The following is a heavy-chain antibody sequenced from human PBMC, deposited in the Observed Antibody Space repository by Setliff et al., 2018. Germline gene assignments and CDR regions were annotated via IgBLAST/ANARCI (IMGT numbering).Heavy chain of an antibody. J-gene: IGHJ3*01. CDR1: GYSFTRHY. Sequence: ASVKVSCKTSGYSFTRHYLHWVRQAPGQGLEWMGMVNPNDGSTRYAQKFQGRVSMTRDTSITTAYMELSRLTSDDMAVYFCARSDHLVVDGFDVWGQGTMGT. CDR2: VNPNDGST. V-gene: IGHV1-46*01. D-gene: IGHD3-16*01. CDR3: ARSDHLVVDGFDV.